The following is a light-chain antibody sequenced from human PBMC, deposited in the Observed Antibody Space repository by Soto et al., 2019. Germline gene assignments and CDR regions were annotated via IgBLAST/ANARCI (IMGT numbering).Light chain of an antibody. Sequence: EIVMTQSPATLSMSPGERATLSCRSSQTIRNNLAWYQQKPGQAPRLLIYVASTRATDIPARFSGSGSGTDFTLTISSLQSEDFAFYYCQQYNSWPLTFGGGTKVDIK. CDR3: QQYNSWPLT. CDR1: QTIRNN. V-gene: IGKV3-15*01. J-gene: IGKJ4*01. CDR2: VAS.